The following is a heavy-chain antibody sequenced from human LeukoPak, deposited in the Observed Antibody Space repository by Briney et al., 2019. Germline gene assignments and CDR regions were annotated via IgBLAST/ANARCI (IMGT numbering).Heavy chain of an antibody. V-gene: IGHV1-18*01. CDR1: GYTFTSYG. CDR3: ARAGSALGHYDGFLRH. CDR2: ISAYNGNT. Sequence: ASVKVSCKASGYTFTSYGISWVRQAPGQGLEWMGWISAYNGNTNYAQKLQGRVTMTTDTSTSTAYMELRSLRSDDTAVYYCARAGSALGHYDGFLRHWGQGTLVTVSS. J-gene: IGHJ1*01. D-gene: IGHD4-23*01.